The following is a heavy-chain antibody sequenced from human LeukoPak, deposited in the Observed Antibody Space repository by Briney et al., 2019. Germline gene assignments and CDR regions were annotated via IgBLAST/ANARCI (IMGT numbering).Heavy chain of an antibody. CDR2: ISSSGSTA. CDR3: ARDPLYTYGYFDY. Sequence: GGSLRLSCAASGFTFSSYSMNWVRQAPGKGLEWVSNISSSGSTALYADSVKGRFTISRDNAKNSLYLQMSSLRVEDTAVYYCARDPLYTYGYFDYWGLGTLVTVSS. CDR1: GFTFSSYS. J-gene: IGHJ4*02. D-gene: IGHD5-18*01. V-gene: IGHV3-48*01.